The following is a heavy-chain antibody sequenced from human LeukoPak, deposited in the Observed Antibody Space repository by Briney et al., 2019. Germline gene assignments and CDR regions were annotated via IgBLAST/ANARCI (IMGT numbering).Heavy chain of an antibody. J-gene: IGHJ6*03. CDR3: ARLTPTTLSLYYYYMDV. CDR1: GGSFSGYY. D-gene: IGHD2/OR15-2a*01. V-gene: IGHV4-34*01. Sequence: PSETLSLTCAVYGGSFSGYYWSWIRQPPGKGLEWIGEINHSGSTNYNPSLKSRVTISVDTSKNQFSLKLSSVTAADTAVYYCARLTPTTLSLYYYYMDVWXXGTTVTVSS. CDR2: INHSGST.